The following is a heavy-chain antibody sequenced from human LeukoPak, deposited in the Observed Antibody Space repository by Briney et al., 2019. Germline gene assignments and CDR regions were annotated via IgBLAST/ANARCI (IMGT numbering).Heavy chain of an antibody. D-gene: IGHD2-2*01. CDR2: IYYSGST. Sequence: PSETLSLTCTVSGGSISSGGYYWSWIRQHPGKGLEWIGYIYYSGSTYYNPSLKSRVTISVDTSKNQFSLKLSSVTAADTAVYYCARSVVQWFDPWGQGTLVTVSS. V-gene: IGHV4-31*03. J-gene: IGHJ5*02. CDR3: ARSVVQWFDP. CDR1: GGSISSGGYY.